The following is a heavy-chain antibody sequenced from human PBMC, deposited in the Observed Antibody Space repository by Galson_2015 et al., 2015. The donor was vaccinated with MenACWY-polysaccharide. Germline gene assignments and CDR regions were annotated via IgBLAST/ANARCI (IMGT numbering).Heavy chain of an antibody. V-gene: IGHV3-30*18. Sequence: SLRLSCAASGFTFSRYGMHWVRQAPGKGLEWVALISYDGSNKYHADSVKGRFTISRDNSKNTLFLQMHSLRVEDTAVYYCVKAGFTYDSFNYYYMDVWGEGTTVTVSS. CDR1: GFTFSRYG. J-gene: IGHJ6*03. CDR3: VKAGFTYDSFNYYYMDV. CDR2: ISYDGSNK. D-gene: IGHD5-18*01.